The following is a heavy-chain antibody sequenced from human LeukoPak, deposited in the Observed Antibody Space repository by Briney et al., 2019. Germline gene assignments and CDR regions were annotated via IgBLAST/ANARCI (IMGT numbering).Heavy chain of an antibody. J-gene: IGHJ4*02. Sequence: GGSLRLSCAASGFTFSSYSMNWVRQAPGKGLEWVSYISSSSSTIYYADSVKGRFTISRDNSKNTLYLQMNSLRAEDTAVYYCAGSYSNGWYYFNYWGQGTLVTVSS. CDR1: GFTFSSYS. D-gene: IGHD6-19*01. CDR3: AGSYSNGWYYFNY. V-gene: IGHV3-48*01. CDR2: ISSSSSTI.